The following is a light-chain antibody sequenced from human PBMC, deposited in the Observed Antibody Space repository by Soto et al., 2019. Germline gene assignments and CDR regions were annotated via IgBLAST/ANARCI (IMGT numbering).Light chain of an antibody. CDR2: GAS. V-gene: IGKV3-20*01. CDR1: QSVSSNF. J-gene: IGKJ2*01. Sequence: EIVLTQSPGTLSLSPGERTTLSCRASQSVSSNFLAWYQQKPGQATRLLISGASSMATGIPDRFSGSGSGTEFTLTIIRLEPEDFAVYYCQQYVSSPPIYTFGQGTKLEMK. CDR3: QQYVSSPPIYT.